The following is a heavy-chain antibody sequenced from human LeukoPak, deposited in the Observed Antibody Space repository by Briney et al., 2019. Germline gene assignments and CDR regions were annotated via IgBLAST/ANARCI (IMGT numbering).Heavy chain of an antibody. CDR2: IKQDGSEK. J-gene: IGHJ5*02. CDR1: GFTFSSHW. V-gene: IGHV3-7*01. Sequence: GGSLRLSCAASGFTFSSHWMSWVRQAPGKGLEWVANIKQDGSEKYYVDSVKGRFTISRDNAKNSLYLQMNSLRAEDTAVYYCARAKWVGTTDNWFDPWGQGTLVTVSS. CDR3: ARAKWVGTTDNWFDP. D-gene: IGHD1-1*01.